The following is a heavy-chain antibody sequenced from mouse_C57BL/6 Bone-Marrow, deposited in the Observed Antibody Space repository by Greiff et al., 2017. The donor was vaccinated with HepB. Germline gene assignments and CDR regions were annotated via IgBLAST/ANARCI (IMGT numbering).Heavy chain of an antibody. V-gene: IGHV3-6*01. CDR3: ARVGTTVVARDYAMDY. D-gene: IGHD1-1*01. CDR2: ISYDGSN. Sequence: EVHLVESGPGLVKPSQSLSLTCSVTGYSITSGYYWNWIRQFPGNKLEWMGYISYDGSNNYNPSLKNRISIPRDTSKNQFFLKLNSVTTEDTATYYCARVGTTVVARDYAMDYWGQGTSVTVSS. J-gene: IGHJ4*01. CDR1: GYSITSGYY.